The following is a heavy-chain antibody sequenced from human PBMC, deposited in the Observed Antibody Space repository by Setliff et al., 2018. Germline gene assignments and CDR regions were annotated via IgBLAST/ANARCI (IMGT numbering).Heavy chain of an antibody. CDR3: RQAVVGRDVFDV. Sequence: SETLSLTCTVSGGSIDSSFWNWIRQPPGKGLEWFGEINQSGSGDYNPSFKGRVTISVDTSKKQFSLTLRYVTAADTALYYCRQAVVGRDVFDVWGQGTVVTVSS. CDR1: GGSIDSSF. CDR2: INQSGSG. D-gene: IGHD1-1*01. V-gene: IGHV4-34*01. J-gene: IGHJ3*01.